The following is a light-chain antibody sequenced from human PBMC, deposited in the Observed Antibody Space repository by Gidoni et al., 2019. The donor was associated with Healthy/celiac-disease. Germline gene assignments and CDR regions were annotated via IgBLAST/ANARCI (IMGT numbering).Light chain of an antibody. CDR1: RSNIGAGYD. CDR3: QSYDSSLSGSEV. J-gene: IGLJ1*01. CDR2: GNS. Sequence: QSVLTQPPSVSVAPGQRVTISCTGSRSNIGAGYDVHWYQQLPGTAPKLLIYGNSNRPSGVPDRFSGSKSGTSASLAITGLQAEDEADYYCQSYDSSLSGSEVFGAGTKVTVL. V-gene: IGLV1-40*01.